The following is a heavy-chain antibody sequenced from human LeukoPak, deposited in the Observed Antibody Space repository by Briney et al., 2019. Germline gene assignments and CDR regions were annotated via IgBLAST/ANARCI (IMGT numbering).Heavy chain of an antibody. CDR1: GGSVSSGSYY. CDR3: ARSHPSDETTVDY. V-gene: IGHV4-61*01. CDR2: IYYSGST. J-gene: IGHJ4*02. D-gene: IGHD1-1*01. Sequence: SETLSLTCTVSGGSVSSGSYYWSWIRQPPGKGLEWIGYIYYSGSTNYNPSLKSRVTISVDTSKNQFSLKLSSVTAADTAVYYCARSHPSDETTVDYWGQGTLVTVSS.